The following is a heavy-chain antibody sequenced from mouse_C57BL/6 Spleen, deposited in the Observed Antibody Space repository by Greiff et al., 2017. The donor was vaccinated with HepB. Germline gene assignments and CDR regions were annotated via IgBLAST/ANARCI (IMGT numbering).Heavy chain of an antibody. V-gene: IGHV1-85*01. CDR3: ARWGDGGYFDY. Sequence: QVHVKQSGPELVKPGASVKLSCKASGYTFTSYDINWVKQRPGQGLEWIGWIYPRDGSTKYNEKFKGKATLTVDTSSSTAYMELHSLTSEDSAVYFCARWGDGGYFDYWGQGTTLTVSS. CDR2: IYPRDGST. J-gene: IGHJ2*01. D-gene: IGHD3-3*01. CDR1: GYTFTSYD.